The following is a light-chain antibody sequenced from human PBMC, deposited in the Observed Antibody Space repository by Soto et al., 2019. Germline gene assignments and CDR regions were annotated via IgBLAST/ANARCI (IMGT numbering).Light chain of an antibody. CDR1: ISNIGTNY. CDR3: AAWDDTVRSYV. J-gene: IGLJ1*01. Sequence: QSVLTQPPSVSGTPGQRVTISCSGGISNIGTNYVHWFQQLPGTAPKVLSNRDNQRPSGVPDRFSGSKSGTSASLAISALRYEDEDEYYCAAWDDTVRSYVFGTGTKVTVL. CDR2: RDN. V-gene: IGLV1-47*01.